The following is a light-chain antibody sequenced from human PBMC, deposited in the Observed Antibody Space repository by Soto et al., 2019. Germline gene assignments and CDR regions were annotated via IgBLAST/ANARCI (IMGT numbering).Light chain of an antibody. CDR2: ATS. CDR3: QQYDASLYT. J-gene: IGKJ2*01. V-gene: IGKV3-20*01. Sequence: EIVLTQSPGTLSLSPGERATLSCRASQSVSSNYVAWYQQKPGQAPRLLIYATSSRATGIPDRFSGSGSGTYFTLTINRLEPEDFALYYCQQYDASLYTFGQGTKLEI. CDR1: QSVSSNY.